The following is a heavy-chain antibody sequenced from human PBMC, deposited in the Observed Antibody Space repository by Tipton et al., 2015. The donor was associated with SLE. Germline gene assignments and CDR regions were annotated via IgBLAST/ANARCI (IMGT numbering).Heavy chain of an antibody. CDR3: ARRPSPGAFDI. Sequence: GLVKPSETLSLTCTVSGGSISSSSYYWGWIRQPPGKGLEWIGNIYYSGSTYYNPSLKSRVTISVDTSKNQFSLKLSSVTAADTAVYYCARRPSPGAFDILGQGTMVTVSS. CDR2: IYYSGST. V-gene: IGHV4-39*01. D-gene: IGHD2-2*01. J-gene: IGHJ3*02. CDR1: GGSISSSSYY.